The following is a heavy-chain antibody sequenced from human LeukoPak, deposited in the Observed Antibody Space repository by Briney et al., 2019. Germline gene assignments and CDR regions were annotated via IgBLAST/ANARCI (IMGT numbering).Heavy chain of an antibody. V-gene: IGHV3-48*01. CDR3: ASVYHYYMDV. J-gene: IGHJ6*03. CDR2: ITSSSSGI. Sequence: PGGSLRLSCAASGFTFSSNSMNWVRQAPGRGLEWVSYITSSSSGIYYADSVRGRFTVSRDNAKNSLFLQMNSLRAEDTAVYYCASVYHYYMDVWGKGTTVTVSS. CDR1: GFTFSSNS.